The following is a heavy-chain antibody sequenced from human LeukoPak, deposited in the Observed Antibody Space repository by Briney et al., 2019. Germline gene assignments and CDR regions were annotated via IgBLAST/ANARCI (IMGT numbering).Heavy chain of an antibody. CDR3: AKDVRDSSYYYDSSGYYYYFDY. Sequence: PGGSLRLSCAASGFTFSSYAMSWVRQAPGKGLEWVSAISGSGGSTYYADSVKGRFTISRDNSKNTLYLRMNSLRAEDTAVYYCAKDVRDSSYYYDSSGYYYYFDYWGQGTLVTVSS. J-gene: IGHJ4*02. CDR1: GFTFSSYA. CDR2: ISGSGGST. D-gene: IGHD3-22*01. V-gene: IGHV3-23*01.